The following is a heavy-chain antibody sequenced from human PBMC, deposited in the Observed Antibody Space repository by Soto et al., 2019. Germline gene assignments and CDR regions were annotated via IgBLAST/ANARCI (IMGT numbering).Heavy chain of an antibody. CDR2: ISGSDGRT. Sequence: PGGSLRLSCAASGLSFGSYALSWVRQAPGKGLEWVSTISGSDGRTFYADSVKGRFSISRDTSQNTLYLQMNSLRADGTAIYYCARWSYLDYWGQGTRVTVSS. J-gene: IGHJ4*02. CDR3: ARWSYLDY. D-gene: IGHD3-3*01. CDR1: GLSFGSYA. V-gene: IGHV3-23*01.